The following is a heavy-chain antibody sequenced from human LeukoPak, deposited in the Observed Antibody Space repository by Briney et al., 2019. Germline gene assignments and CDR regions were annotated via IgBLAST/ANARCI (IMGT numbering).Heavy chain of an antibody. CDR1: GGSISSGSYY. CDR3: ARSGVSGYDYGLDY. Sequence: PSETLSLTCTVSGGSISSGSYYWSWIRQPAGKGLEWIGRIYSSGSTNYNPSLKSQVTISVDTSKNQFSLKLSSVTAADTAVYYCARSGVSGYDYGLDYWGQGTLVTVSS. D-gene: IGHD5-12*01. CDR2: IYSSGST. V-gene: IGHV4-61*02. J-gene: IGHJ4*02.